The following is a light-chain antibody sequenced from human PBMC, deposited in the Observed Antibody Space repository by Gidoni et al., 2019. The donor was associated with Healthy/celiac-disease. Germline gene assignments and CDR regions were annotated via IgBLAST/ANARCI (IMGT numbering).Light chain of an antibody. CDR1: QSVLYSSNNKNY. Sequence: DLLITQSPDSLALSLGERATINCKSSQSVLYSSNNKNYLAWYQQKPGQPPKLLIYWASTRESGVPDRFSGSGSGTDFTLTISSLQAEDVAVYYCQQYYSTPLTFGGGTKVEIK. V-gene: IGKV4-1*01. J-gene: IGKJ4*01. CDR3: QQYYSTPLT. CDR2: WAS.